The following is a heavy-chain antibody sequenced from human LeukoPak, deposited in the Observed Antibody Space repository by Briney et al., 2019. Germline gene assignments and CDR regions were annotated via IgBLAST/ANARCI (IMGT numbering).Heavy chain of an antibody. CDR1: GFTFSSYY. V-gene: IGHV3-66*02. J-gene: IGHJ4*02. CDR3: ARELTVGATIDY. CDR2: IYGGGNS. Sequence: GGSLRLSCAASGFTFSSYYMSWVRQAPGKGLEWVSGIYGGGNSYYADSVTGRFTISRDNSRNTLYLQINSLRGEDTAVYYCARELTVGATIDYWGQGTLVTVSS. D-gene: IGHD1-26*01.